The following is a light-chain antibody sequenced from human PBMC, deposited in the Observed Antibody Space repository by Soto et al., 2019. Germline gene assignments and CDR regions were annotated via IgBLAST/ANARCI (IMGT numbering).Light chain of an antibody. V-gene: IGKV3-20*01. CDR1: PGITSAC. J-gene: IGKJ4*01. CDR3: QEYGSSLALT. CDR2: GAS. Sequence: IVLTQSPNTLSVSPGDRATLSCRASPGITSACLSWYQQKPGQAPRLLIYGASTRANGIPDRFTGSGSGTDFTLTISRLEPEDFAVYYCQEYGSSLALTFGGGTKVEI.